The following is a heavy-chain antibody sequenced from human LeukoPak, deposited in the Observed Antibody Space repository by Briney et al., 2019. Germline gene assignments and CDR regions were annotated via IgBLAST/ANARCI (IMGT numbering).Heavy chain of an antibody. D-gene: IGHD6-19*01. CDR3: ARVRAYSSDYYYYYMDV. V-gene: IGHV3-23*01. Sequence: GGSLRLSCAASGFTFSSYGMSWVRQAPGKGLEWVSAISGSGGTTYYADSVKGRFTISRDNAKNSLYLQMNSLRAEDTALYYCARVRAYSSDYYYYYMDVWGKGTTVTVSS. J-gene: IGHJ6*03. CDR2: ISGSGGTT. CDR1: GFTFSSYG.